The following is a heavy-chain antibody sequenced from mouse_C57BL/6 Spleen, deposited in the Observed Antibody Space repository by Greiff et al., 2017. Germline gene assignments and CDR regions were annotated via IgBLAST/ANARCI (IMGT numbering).Heavy chain of an antibody. V-gene: IGHV5-17*01. D-gene: IGHD1-1*01. J-gene: IGHJ3*01. CDR1: GFTFSDYG. Sequence: EVKLMESGGGLVKPGGSLKLSCAASGFTFSDYGMHWVRQAPEKGLGWVAYISSGSSTIYYADTVKGRFTISRDNAKNTLFLQMTSLRSEDTAMYYCARDYGSRLFAYWGQGTLVTVSA. CDR3: ARDYGSRLFAY. CDR2: ISSGSSTI.